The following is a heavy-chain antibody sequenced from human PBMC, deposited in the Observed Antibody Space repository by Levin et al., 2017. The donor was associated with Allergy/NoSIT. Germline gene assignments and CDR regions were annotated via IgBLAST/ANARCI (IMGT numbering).Heavy chain of an antibody. CDR2: IYWDDDK. J-gene: IGHJ5*02. V-gene: IGHV2-5*02. CDR1: GVSLSSDGVA. CDR3: AHRRSDMVRGLYTYGVYNWFDP. Sequence: ASGPTLVKPTQTLRLTCSFSGVSLSSDGVAVGWIRQPPGKALEWLALIYWDDDKRYSPSLKSRLTITKDTSKNQVVLTMTNMDPVDTATYYCAHRRSDMVRGLYTYGVYNWFDPWGLGTLVTVSS. D-gene: IGHD3-10*01.